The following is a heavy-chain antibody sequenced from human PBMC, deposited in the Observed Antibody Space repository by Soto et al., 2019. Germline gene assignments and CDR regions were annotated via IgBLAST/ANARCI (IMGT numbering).Heavy chain of an antibody. J-gene: IGHJ4*02. CDR1: GGSISSNY. CDR3: ARYRREAVAGYTLDN. CDR2: VYNSGST. D-gene: IGHD6-13*01. Sequence: SETLSLTCTVSGGSISSNYWTWIRQPPGQGLEWIGYVYNSGSTNYNPSLKSRVTMSEDTSKGQFSLKVNSMTAADTAVYYCARYRREAVAGYTLDNWGQGTLVT. V-gene: IGHV4-59*01.